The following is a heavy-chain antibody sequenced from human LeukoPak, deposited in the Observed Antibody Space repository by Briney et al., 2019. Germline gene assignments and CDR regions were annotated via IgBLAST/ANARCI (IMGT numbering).Heavy chain of an antibody. J-gene: IGHJ5*02. CDR2: IYYSGST. Sequence: SETLSLTCTVSGGSISSSSYYWGWIRQPPGKGLEWIGSIYYSGSTYYNPSLKSRVTISVDTSKNQFSLKLSSVTAADTAVYYCARDNGDGWFDPWGQGTLVTVSS. D-gene: IGHD4-17*01. CDR1: GGSISSSSYY. V-gene: IGHV4-39*02. CDR3: ARDNGDGWFDP.